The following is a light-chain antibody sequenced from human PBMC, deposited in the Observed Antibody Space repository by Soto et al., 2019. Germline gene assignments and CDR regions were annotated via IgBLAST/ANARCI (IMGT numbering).Light chain of an antibody. CDR3: QQSHSIPYT. CDR2: AAS. J-gene: IGKJ2*01. CDR1: QTISTY. V-gene: IGKV1-39*01. Sequence: DVQMTQSPSSLSASIGDRVTITCRASQTISTYLNWYQQKPVKAPKLLIYAASRLQSGVPSRVSGSGSGTDLTLTISSLQPEDFATYYCQQSHSIPYTFGQGTKLEIK.